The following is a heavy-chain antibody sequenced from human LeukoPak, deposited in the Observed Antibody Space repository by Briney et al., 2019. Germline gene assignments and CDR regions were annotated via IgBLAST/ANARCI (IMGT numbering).Heavy chain of an antibody. D-gene: IGHD3-3*01. V-gene: IGHV3-23*01. Sequence: PGGSLRLSCAASGFTFSSYAMSWVRQAPGKGLEWVSAISGSGGSTYYADSVKGRFTISRDNSKNTLYLQMNSLRAEDTAVYYCAKYVLRFLEWLCGFDYWGQGTLVTVSS. J-gene: IGHJ4*02. CDR1: GFTFSSYA. CDR3: AKYVLRFLEWLCGFDY. CDR2: ISGSGGST.